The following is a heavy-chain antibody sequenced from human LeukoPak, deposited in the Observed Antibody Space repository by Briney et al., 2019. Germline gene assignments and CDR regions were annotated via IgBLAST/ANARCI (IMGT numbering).Heavy chain of an antibody. D-gene: IGHD5-24*01. CDR2: ISSSGSTI. J-gene: IGHJ4*02. CDR3: ARLVGMATITFDY. V-gene: IGHV3-11*01. Sequence: LRLSCAASGFTFSDYYMSWIRQAPGKGLEWVSYISSSGSTIYYADSVKGRFTISRDNAKNSLYLQMNSLRAEDTAVYYCARLVGMATITFDYWGQGTLVTVSS. CDR1: GFTFSDYY.